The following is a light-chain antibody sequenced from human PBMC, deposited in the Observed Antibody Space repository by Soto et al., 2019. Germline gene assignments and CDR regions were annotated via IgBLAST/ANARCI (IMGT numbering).Light chain of an antibody. CDR3: SSYTGGSTYV. CDR1: SSDIGGYKY. V-gene: IGLV2-14*01. CDR2: DVS. Sequence: QSLLPQPSSVSVSPGRSITISSTGTSSDIGGYKYVSWYQQHPGKAPKLMIYDVSNRPSGVSNRFSGSKSGNTATLTISGLQGEDEAEYYCSSYTGGSTYVFGTGTKVTVL. J-gene: IGLJ1*01.